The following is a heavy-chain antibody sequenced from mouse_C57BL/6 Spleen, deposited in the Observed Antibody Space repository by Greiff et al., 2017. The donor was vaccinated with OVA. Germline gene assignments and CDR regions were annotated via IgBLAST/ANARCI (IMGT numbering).Heavy chain of an antibody. CDR2: IDPSDSYT. V-gene: IGHV1-50*01. CDR1: GYTFTSYW. CDR3: ARRDYGSAFAY. Sequence: QVQLQQPGAELVKPGASVKLSCKASGYTFTSYWMQWVKQRPGQGLEWIGEIDPSDSYTNSNQKFKGKATLTVDTSSSTAYMQLSSLTSEDSAVYYCARRDYGSAFAYWGQGTLVTVSA. D-gene: IGHD1-1*01. J-gene: IGHJ3*01.